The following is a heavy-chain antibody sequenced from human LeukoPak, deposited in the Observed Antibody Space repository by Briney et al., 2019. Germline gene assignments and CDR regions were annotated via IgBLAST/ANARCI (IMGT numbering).Heavy chain of an antibody. V-gene: IGHV4-39*02. Sequence: SETLSLTCSVSGGSIGSSSYYWGWIRQPPGKGLEWIGSIFRTGSTYYNASLKSRVSISVDTSKNHIALKVTSVTAADTPVYFCARRVGFYGSGSLNYFDPWGQGILVSVSS. CDR1: GGSIGSSSYY. D-gene: IGHD3-10*01. J-gene: IGHJ5*01. CDR3: ARRVGFYGSGSLNYFDP. CDR2: IFRTGST.